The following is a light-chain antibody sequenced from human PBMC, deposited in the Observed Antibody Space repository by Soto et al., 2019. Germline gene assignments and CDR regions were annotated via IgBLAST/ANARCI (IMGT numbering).Light chain of an antibody. CDR3: QQYYSTPPT. Sequence: DIVMTQSPDSLAVSLGERATINCKSSQSVLYNSNNKNYLGWYQQKPGQSPRLLISWASIREFGVPDRFSGIGSATDFTLTISSLQTEDVAVYYCQQYYSTPPTFCGVTKVEIK. J-gene: IGKJ4*01. V-gene: IGKV4-1*01. CDR2: WAS. CDR1: QSVLYNSNNKNY.